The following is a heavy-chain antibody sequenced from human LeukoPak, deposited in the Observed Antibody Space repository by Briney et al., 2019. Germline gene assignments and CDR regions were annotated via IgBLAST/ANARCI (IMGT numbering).Heavy chain of an antibody. D-gene: IGHD5-18*01. CDR1: GGSFSGYY. CDR3: ARAKGYSYYTQTYNWFDP. CDR2: INHSGST. Sequence: SETLSLTCAVYGGSFSGYYWSWIRQPPGKGLEWIGEINHSGSTNYNPSLKSRVTISVDTSKNQFSLKLSSVTAADTAVYYCARAKGYSYYTQTYNWFDPWGQGTLVTV. J-gene: IGHJ5*02. V-gene: IGHV4-34*01.